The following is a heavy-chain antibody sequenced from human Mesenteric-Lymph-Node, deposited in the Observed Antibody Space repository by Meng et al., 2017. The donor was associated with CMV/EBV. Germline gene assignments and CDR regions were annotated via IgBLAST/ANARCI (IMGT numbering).Heavy chain of an antibody. CDR2: ISSSSSYI. CDR3: ARWITNQIEIDY. J-gene: IGHJ4*02. V-gene: IGHV3-21*01. D-gene: IGHD3-10*01. Sequence: GESLKISCAASGFTFSSYSMNWVRQAPGKGLEWVSSISSSSSYIYYADSVKGRFTISRDNAKNSLYLQMNSLRAEDTAVYYCARWITNQIEIDYWGQGTLVTVSS. CDR1: GFTFSSYS.